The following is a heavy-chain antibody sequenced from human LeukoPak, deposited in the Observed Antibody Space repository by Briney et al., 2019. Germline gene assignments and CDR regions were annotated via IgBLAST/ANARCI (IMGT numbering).Heavy chain of an antibody. CDR3: ARGYRYGLY. V-gene: IGHV3-21*01. CDR2: ISDDGKYI. Sequence: GGSLRPSCAASGFTFSRYSMNWVRQAPGKGLEWVSSISDDGKYIYYADSVKGRFSISRDNAKSSLYLHMNSLRAEDTAVYYCARGYRYGLYWGQGTLVTVSS. CDR1: GFTFSRYS. D-gene: IGHD5-18*01. J-gene: IGHJ4*02.